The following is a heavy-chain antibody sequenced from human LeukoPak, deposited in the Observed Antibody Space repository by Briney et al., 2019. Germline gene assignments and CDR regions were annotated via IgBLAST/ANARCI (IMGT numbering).Heavy chain of an antibody. J-gene: IGHJ3*02. Sequence: PSETLSLTCTVSGGSISSGGYYWSWIRQPPGKGLEWIGEINHSGSTNYNPSLKSRVTISVDTSKNQFSLKLSSVTAADTAVYYCARTRRIRPVTPIAFDIWGQGTMVTVSS. V-gene: IGHV4-39*07. CDR3: ARTRRIRPVTPIAFDI. D-gene: IGHD4-23*01. CDR2: INHSGST. CDR1: GGSISSGGYY.